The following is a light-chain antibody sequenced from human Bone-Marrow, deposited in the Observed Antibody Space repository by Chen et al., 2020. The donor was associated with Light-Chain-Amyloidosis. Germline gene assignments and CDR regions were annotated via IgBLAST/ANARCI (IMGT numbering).Light chain of an antibody. V-gene: IGLV2-14*01. J-gene: IGLJ1*01. CDR2: EVT. CDR3: SSYTITNTLV. Sequence: QSALTQPASESGSPGQSITIPCTGTISDVGGDNPVAWYQQHPDKAHKLMIYEVTNRPSWVPDRFSDSKSDNTASLAFSGLQTEDDADYFCSSYTITNTLVFGSGTRVTVL. CDR1: ISDVGGDNP.